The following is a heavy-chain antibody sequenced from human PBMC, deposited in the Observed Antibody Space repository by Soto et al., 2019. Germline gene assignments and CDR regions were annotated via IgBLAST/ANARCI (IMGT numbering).Heavy chain of an antibody. CDR3: ARDRNVVVVVAATGWFDP. CDR1: GGTFSSYA. Sequence: ASVKVSCKASGGTFSSYAISWVRQAPGQGLEWMGGIIPNNGTTNYAQKLQGRVTMTTDTSTSTAYMELRSLRSDDTAVYYCARDRNVVVVVAATGWFDPWGQGTLVTVSS. J-gene: IGHJ5*02. CDR2: IIPNNGTT. V-gene: IGHV1-18*01. D-gene: IGHD2-15*01.